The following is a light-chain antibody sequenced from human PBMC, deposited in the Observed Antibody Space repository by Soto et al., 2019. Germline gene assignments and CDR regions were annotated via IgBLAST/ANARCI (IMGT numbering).Light chain of an antibody. J-gene: IGKJ4*01. CDR3: QQYNDWPPQLT. CDR2: GAS. Sequence: EIVMTQSPATLSVPVGERATLSCRASQSVSSKLAWYQQKPGQAPRLLIYGASTRPTGVPASFSGSGSGTEFTPTISSLQYEDVAVYYSQQYNDWPPQLTFGGGTKVEIK. CDR1: QSVSSK. V-gene: IGKV3-15*01.